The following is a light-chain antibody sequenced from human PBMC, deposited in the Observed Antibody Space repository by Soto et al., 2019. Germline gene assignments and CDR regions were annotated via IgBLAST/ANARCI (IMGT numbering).Light chain of an antibody. V-gene: IGKV3-11*01. CDR2: DAS. J-gene: IGKJ5*01. Sequence: EIVLTQSPATLSLSPGERDPVACRASQSVSSYLAWYQQKPGQAPRLLIYDASNSATGSPARFSGSGSGTVFTLTISSLEPEDFAVYYCQQYGCLITFGQGTRLEIK. CDR1: QSVSSY. CDR3: QQYGCLIT.